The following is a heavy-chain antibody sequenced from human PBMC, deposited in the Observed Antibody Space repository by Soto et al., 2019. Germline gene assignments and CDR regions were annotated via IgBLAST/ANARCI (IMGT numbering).Heavy chain of an antibody. J-gene: IGHJ6*02. CDR1: GFPFRSYV. CDR2: ISGGGGST. Sequence: LRLSCAVSGFPFRSYVMTWVRQSPGKGLEWVSVISGGGGSTNYAESVKGRFTISRDNSENTLYLQMNSLRAEDTAVYYCAKAVTLVRGINPYSYGLDVWGQGTTVTVSS. V-gene: IGHV3-23*01. D-gene: IGHD3-10*01. CDR3: AKAVTLVRGINPYSYGLDV.